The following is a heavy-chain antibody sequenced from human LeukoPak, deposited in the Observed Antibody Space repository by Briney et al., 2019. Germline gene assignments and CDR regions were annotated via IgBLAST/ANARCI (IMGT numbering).Heavy chain of an antibody. CDR1: GFTFSSYW. CDR3: ARISLSGWANDS. Sequence: GGSLRLSCAASGFTFSSYWIHWVRQAPGKGLVWVSLINSDGSSRNYADSVKGRFTISRDNAKNTLYLQMNSLRVEDTAVYYCARISLSGWANDSGGQGTLVTVSS. J-gene: IGHJ4*02. CDR2: INSDGSSR. D-gene: IGHD6-19*01. V-gene: IGHV3-74*01.